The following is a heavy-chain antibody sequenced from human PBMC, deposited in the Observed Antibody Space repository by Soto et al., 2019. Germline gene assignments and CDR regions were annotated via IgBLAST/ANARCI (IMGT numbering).Heavy chain of an antibody. Sequence: SETLSLTCTVSGGSIRPYYWSWIRQPPGKGLEWIGFIDYSGSTNYNPSLKSRVTMSLDTSKSKFSVSLSSVTAADTAAYYCARAQRSFGRIDTSDIWGQGTMVTVSS. V-gene: IGHV4-59*01. CDR1: GGSIRPYY. CDR2: IDYSGST. CDR3: ARAQRSFGRIDTSDI. J-gene: IGHJ3*02. D-gene: IGHD1-26*01.